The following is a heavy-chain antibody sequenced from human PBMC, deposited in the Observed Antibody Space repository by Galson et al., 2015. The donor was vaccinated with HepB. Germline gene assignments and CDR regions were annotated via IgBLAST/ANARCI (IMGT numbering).Heavy chain of an antibody. D-gene: IGHD6-19*01. J-gene: IGHJ4*02. CDR2: IAHDGSSK. CDR3: ARGYSSGWRSPFDY. Sequence: LRLSCAASGFIFSNYAFNWVRQAPGKGLEWVALIAHDGSSKYYTDYLKGRLTISRDNSKKMLYLQMNSLRAEDTAVYYCARGYSSGWRSPFDYWGQGTLVTVSS. CDR1: GFIFSNYA. V-gene: IGHV3-30-3*01.